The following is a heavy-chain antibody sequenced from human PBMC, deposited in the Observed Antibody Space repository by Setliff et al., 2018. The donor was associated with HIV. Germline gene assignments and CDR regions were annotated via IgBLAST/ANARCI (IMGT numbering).Heavy chain of an antibody. Sequence: KVSCKALGFLVTGYNVHWVRQAPGHGPEWLGRINPNNGGTNYAQKFQGRVTMSLDTSTSTVYLELKALTSDDTAVYYCVRPRVFDSFDVWGPGTMVTVSS. CDR2: INPNNGGT. J-gene: IGHJ3*01. V-gene: IGHV1-2*06. CDR1: GFLVTGYN. CDR3: VRPRVFDSFDV.